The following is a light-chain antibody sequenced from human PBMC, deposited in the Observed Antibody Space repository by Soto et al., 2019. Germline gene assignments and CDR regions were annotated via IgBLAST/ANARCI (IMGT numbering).Light chain of an antibody. J-gene: IGKJ1*01. CDR3: QQYNSYFWT. V-gene: IGKV1-5*03. CDR2: KAS. CDR1: QSISSW. Sequence: DIQMTQSPSTLSASVGDRVTITCRASQSISSWLAWYQQKPGKAPKLLIYKASSLESGVPSRFSGSGSGTEFPLTISSLQPNDFETYYCQQYNSYFWTFGQGTKVEIK.